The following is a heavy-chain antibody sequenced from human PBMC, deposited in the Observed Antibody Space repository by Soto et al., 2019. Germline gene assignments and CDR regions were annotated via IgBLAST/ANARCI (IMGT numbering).Heavy chain of an antibody. D-gene: IGHD2-2*01. CDR1: GGSISSGDYY. Sequence: QVQLQESGPGLVKPSQTLSLTCTVSGGSISSGDYYWSWIRQPPGKGLEWIGYIYYSGSTYYNPSLKSRVTISVDTSKNQFSLKLSSVTAADTAVYYCARVYVWNCISPSCPFDYWGQGTLVTVSS. CDR2: IYYSGST. V-gene: IGHV4-30-4*01. CDR3: ARVYVWNCISPSCPFDY. J-gene: IGHJ4*02.